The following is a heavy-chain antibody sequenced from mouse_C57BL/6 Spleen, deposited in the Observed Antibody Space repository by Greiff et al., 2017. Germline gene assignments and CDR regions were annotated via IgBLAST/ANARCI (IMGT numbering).Heavy chain of an antibody. CDR3: ARGQLRRRPAGFAD. Sequence: EVQLQESGPGMVKPSQSLSLTCTVTGYSITSGCDWHWIRHFPGNILEWMGYISYSGSTNYTPSLKSRISITHDTSKNHFYLKVNSVTTEDTATYNCARGQLRRRPAGFADRGQGTLGTVSA. J-gene: IGHJ3*01. V-gene: IGHV3-1*01. D-gene: IGHD3-2*02. CDR2: ISYSGST. CDR1: GYSITSGCD.